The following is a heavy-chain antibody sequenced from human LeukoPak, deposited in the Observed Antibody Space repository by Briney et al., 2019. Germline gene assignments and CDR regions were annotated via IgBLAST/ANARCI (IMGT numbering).Heavy chain of an antibody. CDR2: LSGSGYNT. Sequence: GGSLRLSCAASGFTFSSHALSWVRQAPGKGLEWVSSLSGSGYNTYYADSVKGRFTISRDNSKNTVYLQMNSLRAEDTGVYYCAKYPYGTRYFDYWGQGTLVTVSS. CDR1: GFTFSSHA. D-gene: IGHD2-2*01. CDR3: AKYPYGTRYFDY. V-gene: IGHV3-23*01. J-gene: IGHJ4*02.